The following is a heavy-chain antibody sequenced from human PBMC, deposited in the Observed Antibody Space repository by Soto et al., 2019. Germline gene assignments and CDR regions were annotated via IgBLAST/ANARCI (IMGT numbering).Heavy chain of an antibody. CDR2: IYPDDSDT. V-gene: IGHV5-51*01. J-gene: IGHJ4*02. D-gene: IGHD3-22*01. CDR1: GYSFTSCN. Sequence: GLFLKISWKASGYSFTSCNIGWVRQMPGKGLEWMGIIYPDDSDTKDSPSFQGQVTISADKSISTAYLQWSSLKASDTAMYYCARPRLSGYVIDYWGQGTLVTVS. CDR3: ARPRLSGYVIDY.